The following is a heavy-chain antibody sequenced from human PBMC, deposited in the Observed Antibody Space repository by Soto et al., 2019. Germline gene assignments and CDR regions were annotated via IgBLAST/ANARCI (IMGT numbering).Heavy chain of an antibody. CDR2: IIPIFGTA. J-gene: IGHJ6*02. V-gene: IGHV1-69*06. D-gene: IGHD3-10*01. CDR1: GGTFSSYA. CDR3: ARGSRFGELFPWYYGMDV. Sequence: QVQLVQSGAEVKKPGSSVKVSCKASGGTFSSYAISWVRQAPGQGLEWTGGIIPIFGTANYAQKFQGRVTITADKSTSTAYMELSSLRSEDTAVYYCARGSRFGELFPWYYGMDVWGQGTTVTVSS.